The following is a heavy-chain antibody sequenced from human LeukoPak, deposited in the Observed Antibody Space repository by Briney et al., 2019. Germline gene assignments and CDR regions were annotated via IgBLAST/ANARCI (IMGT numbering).Heavy chain of an antibody. CDR3: ARASPPGTTAARSYHGMDV. V-gene: IGHV4-34*01. CDR2: INHSGST. D-gene: IGHD2-2*01. J-gene: IGHJ6*02. Sequence: SETLSLTCTVSGGSISSYYWSWIRQPPGKGLEWIGEINHSGSTNYNPSLKSRVTISVDTSKNQFSLKLSSVTAADTAVYYCARASPPGTTAARSYHGMDVWGQGTTVTVSS. CDR1: GGSISSYY.